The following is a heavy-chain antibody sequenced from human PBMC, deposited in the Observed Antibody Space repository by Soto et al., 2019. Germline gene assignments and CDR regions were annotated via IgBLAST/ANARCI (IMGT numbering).Heavy chain of an antibody. V-gene: IGHV3-23*01. CDR3: AKEGRYSYGYYYYGMDV. CDR2: ISGSGGST. D-gene: IGHD5-18*01. CDR1: GFTFSSYA. Sequence: GGSLRLSCAASGFTFSSYAMSWVRQAPGKGLEWVSAISGSGGSTYYADSVKGRFTISRDNSKNTLYLQMNSLRAEDTAVYYCAKEGRYSYGYYYYGMDVWGQGTTVTVSS. J-gene: IGHJ6*02.